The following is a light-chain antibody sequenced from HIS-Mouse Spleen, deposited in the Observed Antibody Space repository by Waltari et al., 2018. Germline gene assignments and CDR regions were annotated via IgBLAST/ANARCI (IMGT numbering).Light chain of an antibody. CDR1: QGMSSY. Sequence: DIQLTQSPSFLSASVGDRVTITCRASQGMSSYLAWYQQKQGKAPKLLIYAASTLQSEVPSRLRGRGSVTEFTLTISSLQPEDFVTYYCQQLKIYPPTFGQGTKVESK. CDR2: AAS. CDR3: QQLKIYPPT. J-gene: IGKJ1*01. V-gene: IGKV1-9*01.